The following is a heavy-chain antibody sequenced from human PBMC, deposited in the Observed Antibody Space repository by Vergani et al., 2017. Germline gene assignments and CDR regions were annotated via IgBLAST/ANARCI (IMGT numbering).Heavy chain of an antibody. D-gene: IGHD4-17*01. Sequence: QVQLVQSGAEVKKPGSSVKVSCKASGGTFSSYTISWVRQAPGKGLEWMGGFDPEDGETIYAQKFQGRVTMTEDTSTDTAYMELRSLRSDDTAVYYCARDPMTTVTPFDYWGQGTLVTVSS. J-gene: IGHJ4*02. V-gene: IGHV1-24*01. CDR2: FDPEDGET. CDR1: GGTFSSYT. CDR3: ARDPMTTVTPFDY.